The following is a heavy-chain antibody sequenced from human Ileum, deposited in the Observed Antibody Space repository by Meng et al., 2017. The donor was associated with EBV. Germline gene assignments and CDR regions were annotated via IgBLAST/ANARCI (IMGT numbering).Heavy chain of an antibody. Sequence: QVQSEEAGPGLVEASGSCAPTCSVSGDSISSDIGWSWVRQPPGKGLEWIGEVYHRGITNYNPSLKSRVDISVDKSKNQFYLSLFSVTAADTAVYYCGRDQGRELINHWGQGTLVTVSS. V-gene: IGHV4-4*02. CDR2: VYHRGIT. CDR3: GRDQGRELINH. CDR1: GDSISSDIG. D-gene: IGHD1-7*01. J-gene: IGHJ4*02.